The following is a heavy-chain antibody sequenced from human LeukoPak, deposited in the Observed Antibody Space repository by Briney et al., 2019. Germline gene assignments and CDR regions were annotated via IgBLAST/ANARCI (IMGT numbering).Heavy chain of an antibody. CDR3: AKVGGLGWLHQENWFDP. CDR1: GFTFSNYA. Sequence: GGSLRLSCAASGFTFSNYAMSWVRQAPGKGLEWVSAISGSGGSTYYADSVKGRFTISRDNSKNTLYLQMNSLRAEDTAVYYCAKVGGLGWLHQENWFDPWGQGTLVTVSS. D-gene: IGHD5-24*01. CDR2: ISGSGGST. V-gene: IGHV3-23*01. J-gene: IGHJ5*02.